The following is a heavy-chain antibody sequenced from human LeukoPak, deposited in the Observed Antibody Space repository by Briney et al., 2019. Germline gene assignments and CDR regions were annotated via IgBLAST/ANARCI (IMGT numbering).Heavy chain of an antibody. J-gene: IGHJ4*02. D-gene: IGHD2-2*01. Sequence: PGGSLRLSCAASGFTFSSYSMNWVRQAPGKGLEWVSSISSSSSYIYYADSVKGRFTISRDNAKNSLYLQMNSLRAEDTAVYYCASHCSSTSCYDSPIDYWGQGTLVTVSS. CDR2: ISSSSSYI. CDR3: ASHCSSTSCYDSPIDY. CDR1: GFTFSSYS. V-gene: IGHV3-21*01.